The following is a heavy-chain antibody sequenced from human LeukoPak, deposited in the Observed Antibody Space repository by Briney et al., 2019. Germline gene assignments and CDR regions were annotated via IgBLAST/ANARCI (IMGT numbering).Heavy chain of an antibody. J-gene: IGHJ5*02. CDR3: ARVDRITMVRGVRRNWFDP. D-gene: IGHD3-10*01. CDR1: GGSFSGYY. Sequence: SETLSRTCAVYGGSFSGYYWSWIRQPPGEGLEWIGEINHSGSTNYNPSLKSRVTISVDTSKNQFSLKLSSVTAADTAVYYCARVDRITMVRGVRRNWFDPWGQGTLVTVSS. V-gene: IGHV4-34*01. CDR2: INHSGST.